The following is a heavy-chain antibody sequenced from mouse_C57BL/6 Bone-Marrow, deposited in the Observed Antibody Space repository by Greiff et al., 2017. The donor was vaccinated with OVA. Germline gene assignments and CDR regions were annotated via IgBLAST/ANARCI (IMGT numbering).Heavy chain of an antibody. J-gene: IGHJ4*01. Sequence: QVQLQQSGAELARPGASVKLSCKASGYTFTSYGISWVKQRTGQGLEWIGEIYPRSGNTYYNEKFKGKATLTADKSSSTAYMEPRSLTSEDSAVYFCARDYCNSRAMDYWGQGTSVTVSS. V-gene: IGHV1-81*01. CDR3: ARDYCNSRAMDY. D-gene: IGHD2-1*01. CDR2: IYPRSGNT. CDR1: GYTFTSYG.